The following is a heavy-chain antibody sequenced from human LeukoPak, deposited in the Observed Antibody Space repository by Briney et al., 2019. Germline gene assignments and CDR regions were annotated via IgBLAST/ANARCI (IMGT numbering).Heavy chain of an antibody. CDR1: GYTFTVYY. CDR2: INPNSGGT. CDR3: ARASPIVGATYYYYYMDV. D-gene: IGHD1-26*01. V-gene: IGHV1-2*02. Sequence: ASVKLSCKASGYTFTVYYMHWVRQPPGQGLEWMGWINPNSGGTNYAQKFQGRVTMTRDTSISTAYMELSRLRSDDTAVYYCARASPIVGATYYYYYMDVWGKGTTVTVSS. J-gene: IGHJ6*03.